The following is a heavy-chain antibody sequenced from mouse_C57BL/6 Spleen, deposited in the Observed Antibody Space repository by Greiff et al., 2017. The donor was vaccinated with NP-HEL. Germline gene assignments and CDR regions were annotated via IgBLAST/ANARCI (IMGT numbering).Heavy chain of an antibody. Sequence: VQLQQSGAELVKPGASVKMSCKASGYTFTSYWITWVKQRPGQGLEWIGDIYPGSGSTNYNEKFKSKATLTVDTSSSTAYMQLSSLTSEDSAVYYCARSGYYDYDVAWFAYWGQGTLVTVSA. D-gene: IGHD2-4*01. J-gene: IGHJ3*01. V-gene: IGHV1-55*01. CDR3: ARSGYYDYDVAWFAY. CDR1: GYTFTSYW. CDR2: IYPGSGST.